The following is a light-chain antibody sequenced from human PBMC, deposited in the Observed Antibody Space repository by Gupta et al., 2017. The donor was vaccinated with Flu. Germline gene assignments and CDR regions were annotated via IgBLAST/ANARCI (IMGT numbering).Light chain of an antibody. V-gene: IGLV2-23*01. CDR3: FSYAGSTTWV. CDR2: EGI. Sequence: TSSDVGSYNLVSGYQQHPGKAPKLMIYEGIKRPSGVSNRSSGSKSGNTASLTISGRQTEDEADDYCFSYAGSTTWVFGGGTKLTVL. CDR1: SSDVGSYNL. J-gene: IGLJ3*02.